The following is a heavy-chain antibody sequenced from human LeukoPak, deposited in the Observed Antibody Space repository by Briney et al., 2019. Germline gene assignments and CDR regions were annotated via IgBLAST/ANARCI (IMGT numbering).Heavy chain of an antibody. CDR3: ARAGDGYTSDY. J-gene: IGHJ4*02. Sequence: SETLSLTSTVSDGSISSYYWTWIRQPAGKGLEWIGRINSSGSTNYNPSLKSRVTLSVDTSKNQFSLKLSSVTAADTAVYYCARAGDGYTSDYWGQGTLVTVSS. D-gene: IGHD5-24*01. CDR2: INSSGST. V-gene: IGHV4-4*07. CDR1: DGSISSYY.